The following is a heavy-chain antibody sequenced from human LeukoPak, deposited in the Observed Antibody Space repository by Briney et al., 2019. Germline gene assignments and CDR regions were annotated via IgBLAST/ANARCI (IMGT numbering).Heavy chain of an antibody. D-gene: IGHD2-21*02. CDR2: ISYDGSNK. CDR1: GFTFSSYA. J-gene: IGHJ4*02. CDR3: ARESGDVVVTAGDY. V-gene: IGHV3-30-3*01. Sequence: PGGSLRLSCAASGFTFSSYAMHWVRQAPGKGLEWVAVISYDGSNKYYADSVKGRFTISRDNSKNTLYLQMNSLRAEDTAVYYCARESGDVVVTAGDYWGQGTLVTVSS.